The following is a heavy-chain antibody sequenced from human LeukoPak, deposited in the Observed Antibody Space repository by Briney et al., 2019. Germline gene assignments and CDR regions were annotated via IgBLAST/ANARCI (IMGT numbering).Heavy chain of an antibody. CDR2: INPNSGGT. D-gene: IGHD2-2*01. CDR3: ARAPPYYSSFLAYFDP. Sequence: ASVKVSCKASGYTFTGYYMHWVRQAPGQGLEWMGWINPNSGGTNYAQKFQGRVTVTRDTSISTAYMELSRLRSDDTAVYYCARAPPYYSSFLAYFDPWGRGTLVTVSS. CDR1: GYTFTGYY. V-gene: IGHV1-2*02. J-gene: IGHJ5*02.